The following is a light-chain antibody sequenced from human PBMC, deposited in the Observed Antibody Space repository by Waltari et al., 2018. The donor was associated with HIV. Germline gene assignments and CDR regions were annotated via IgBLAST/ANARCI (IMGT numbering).Light chain of an antibody. CDR2: DVS. J-gene: IGLJ2*01. Sequence: SALTQPASVSGSPVQSTTISCTGPTSDVGGYNSVSWYQQHPAKPPKLVILDVSNRPSGVSNRFSGSKSGNTASLTISGLQAEDEAYYYCSSYTNSDTVVFGGVTKVTVL. V-gene: IGLV2-14*03. CDR3: SSYTNSDTVV. CDR1: TSDVGGYNS.